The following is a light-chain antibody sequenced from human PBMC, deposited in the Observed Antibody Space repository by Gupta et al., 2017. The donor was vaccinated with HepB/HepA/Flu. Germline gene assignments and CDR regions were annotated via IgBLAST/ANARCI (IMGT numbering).Light chain of an antibody. CDR3: NSYTSSSILYV. V-gene: IGLV2-18*02. Sequence: QSALTQPPSVSGSPGQSVTISCTGTSSDVGSFNRVSWYQQPPGTAPKLLIYEVSNRPSGVPDRFTGSKSGNTASLTISGLQAEDEADYYCNSYTSSSILYVFGTGTKVTVL. CDR2: EVS. J-gene: IGLJ1*01. CDR1: SSDVGSFNR.